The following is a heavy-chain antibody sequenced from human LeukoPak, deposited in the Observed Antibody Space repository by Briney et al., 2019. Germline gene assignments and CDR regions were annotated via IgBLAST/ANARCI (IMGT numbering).Heavy chain of an antibody. Sequence: GGSLRLSCAASGFAFSSSWMSWVRQAPGKGLEWVANIDQDESKTYYVDSVKGRFTISRDNAKKSLYLQMNSLRVEDTAVYYCARATWGPSDYWGQGTLVTVSS. J-gene: IGHJ4*02. CDR1: GFAFSSSW. CDR2: IDQDESKT. D-gene: IGHD7-27*01. V-gene: IGHV3-7*01. CDR3: ARATWGPSDY.